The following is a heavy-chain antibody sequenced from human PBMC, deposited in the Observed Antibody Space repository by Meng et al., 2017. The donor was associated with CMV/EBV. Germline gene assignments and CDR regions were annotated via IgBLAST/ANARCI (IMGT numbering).Heavy chain of an antibody. D-gene: IGHD2-2*01. CDR2: ISAYNGNT. J-gene: IGHJ6*02. CDR3: ARVRDIVVVPAAKRQPYYYYGMDV. Sequence: ASVKVSCKASGYTFTSYGISWVRQAPGQGLEWMGWISAYNGNTNYAQKLQGRVTMTTDTSTGTAYMELRSPRSDDTAVYYCARVRDIVVVPAAKRQPYYYYGMDVWGQGTTVTVSS. V-gene: IGHV1-18*01. CDR1: GYTFTSYG.